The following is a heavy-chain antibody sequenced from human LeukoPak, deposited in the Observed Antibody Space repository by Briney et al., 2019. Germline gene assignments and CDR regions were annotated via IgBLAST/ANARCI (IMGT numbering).Heavy chain of an antibody. V-gene: IGHV3-23*01. CDR3: AKVGDYDILTGYSYYFDY. CDR2: ISGSGGST. Sequence: PGGSLRLSCAASGFTFSSYAMSWVRQAPGKGLEWVSAISGSGGSTYYADSVRGRFTISRDNSKNTLYLQMNSLRAEDTAVCYCAKVGDYDILTGYSYYFDYWGQGTLVTVSS. CDR1: GFTFSSYA. J-gene: IGHJ4*02. D-gene: IGHD3-9*01.